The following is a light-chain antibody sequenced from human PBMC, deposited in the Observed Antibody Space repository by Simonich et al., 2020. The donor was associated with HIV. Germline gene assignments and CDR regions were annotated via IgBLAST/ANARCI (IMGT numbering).Light chain of an antibody. Sequence: DIHMTQSPSSLSASVGNRVTLTCQASQDIRNYLNWYQQKPGKAPKLLIYDASNLHTGVPSRFSGSGSGTDFTFTISSLQPEDIATYYCQQYDNLPFTFGPGTKVDIK. CDR1: QDIRNY. V-gene: IGKV1-33*01. J-gene: IGKJ3*01. CDR2: DAS. CDR3: QQYDNLPFT.